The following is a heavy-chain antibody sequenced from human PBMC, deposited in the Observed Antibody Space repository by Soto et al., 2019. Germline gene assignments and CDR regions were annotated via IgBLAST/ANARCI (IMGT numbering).Heavy chain of an antibody. Sequence: ASVKVSCKASGYTFTGYYMHWVRQAPGQGLEWMGWINPNSGGTNYAQKFQGRVTMTRDTSISTAYMELSRLRSDDTAVYYCARVPGHYYGSGDYYYGMDVWGQGTTVTGSS. V-gene: IGHV1-2*02. J-gene: IGHJ6*02. D-gene: IGHD3-10*01. CDR3: ARVPGHYYGSGDYYYGMDV. CDR2: INPNSGGT. CDR1: GYTFTGYY.